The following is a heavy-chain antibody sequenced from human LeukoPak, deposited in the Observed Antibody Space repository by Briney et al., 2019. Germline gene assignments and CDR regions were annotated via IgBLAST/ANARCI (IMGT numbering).Heavy chain of an antibody. V-gene: IGHV1-46*01. CDR2: INPSGGST. J-gene: IGHJ4*02. D-gene: IGHD3-3*01. CDR1: GYTFTSYY. Sequence: ASVKVSSKASGYTFTSYYMHWVRQAPGQGLEWMGIINPSGGSTSYAQKFQGRVTMTRDTSTSTVYMELSSLRSEDTAVYYCARHGAEGVDFDYWGQGTLVTVSS. CDR3: ARHGAEGVDFDY.